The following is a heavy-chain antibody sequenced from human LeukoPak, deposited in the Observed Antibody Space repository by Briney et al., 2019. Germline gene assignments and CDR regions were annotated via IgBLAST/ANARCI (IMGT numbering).Heavy chain of an antibody. CDR1: GGSISSGSYY. V-gene: IGHV4-61*02. D-gene: IGHD6-6*01. CDR2: IYTSGST. CDR3: ARDKEYSSSSPYYYYYYMDV. J-gene: IGHJ6*03. Sequence: PSETLSLTCAVSGGSISSGSYYWSWIRQPAGKGLEWIGRIYTSGSTNYNPSLKHRVTISVDTSKNQFSLKVSSVTAADTAVYYCARDKEYSSSSPYYYYYYMDVWGKGTTVTVSS.